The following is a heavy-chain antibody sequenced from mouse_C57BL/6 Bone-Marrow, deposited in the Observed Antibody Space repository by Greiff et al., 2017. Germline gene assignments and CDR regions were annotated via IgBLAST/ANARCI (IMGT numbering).Heavy chain of an antibody. V-gene: IGHV1-62-2*01. D-gene: IGHD2-5*01. CDR3: ARHEDKSNFPWFAY. Sequence: VQLVESGAELVKPGASVKLSCKASGYTFTEYTIHWVKQRSGQGLEWIGWFYPGSGSIKYNEKFQDKATLTADKSSSTVYMELSRLTSEDSAVYFSARHEDKSNFPWFAYWGQGTLVTVSA. CDR2: FYPGSGSI. CDR1: GYTFTEYT. J-gene: IGHJ3*01.